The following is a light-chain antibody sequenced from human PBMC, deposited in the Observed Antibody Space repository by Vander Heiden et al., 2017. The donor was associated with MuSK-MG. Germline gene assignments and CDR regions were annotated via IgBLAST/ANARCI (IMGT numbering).Light chain of an antibody. CDR2: GAS. CDR1: QSISSY. CDR3: QQSYSTPRT. Sequence: DIQMTQSPSSLSAAVEDRVTITCRASQSISSYLNWYQQKPGKAPQLLIYGASSLQSGVPSRFSGSGSGTDFTLTISSLQPEDFATYYCQQSYSTPRTFGQGTKVEIK. V-gene: IGKV1-39*01. J-gene: IGKJ1*01.